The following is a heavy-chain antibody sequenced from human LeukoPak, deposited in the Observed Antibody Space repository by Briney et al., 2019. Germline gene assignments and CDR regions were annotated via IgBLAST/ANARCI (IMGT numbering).Heavy chain of an antibody. CDR1: GVSMSSSTHY. D-gene: IGHD1-1*01. CDR3: ANFFNFDGFDI. CDR2: IYYSGST. Sequence: PSETLSLTCTVSGVSMSSSTHYWGWIRQPPGKGLEWIGSIYYSGSTYYNPSLKSRVTISLDTSKNQFSLKLSSVTAADTAVYSCANFFNFDGFDIWGQGTMVTVSS. V-gene: IGHV4-39*01. J-gene: IGHJ3*02.